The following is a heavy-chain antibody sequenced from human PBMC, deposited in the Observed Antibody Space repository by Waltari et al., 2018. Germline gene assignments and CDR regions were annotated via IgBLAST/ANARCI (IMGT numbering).Heavy chain of an antibody. CDR1: GFTFSSYE. CDR2: ISSSGSTI. V-gene: IGHV3-48*03. CDR3: ARGHDFWSGYSTDMDV. Sequence: EVQLVESGGGLVQPGGSLRLSCAASGFTFSSYEMNWVRQAPGTGLEWVSYISSSGSTIYYADSVKGRFTISRDNAKNSLYLQMNSLRAEDTAVYYCARGHDFWSGYSTDMDVWGQGTTVTVSS. D-gene: IGHD3-3*01. J-gene: IGHJ6*02.